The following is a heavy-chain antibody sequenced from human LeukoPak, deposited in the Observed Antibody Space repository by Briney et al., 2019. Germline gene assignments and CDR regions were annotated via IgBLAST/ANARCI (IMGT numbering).Heavy chain of an antibody. CDR2: IYYSGST. V-gene: IGHV4-39*01. J-gene: IGHJ3*02. CDR1: GGSISSSSYY. Sequence: SETLSLTCTVSGGSISSSSYYWGWIRQPPEKGLEWIGSIYYSGSTYYNPSLKSRVTISVDTSKNQFSLKLSSVTAADTAVYYCARKRGRIAVAGDAFDIWGQGTMVTVSS. D-gene: IGHD6-19*01. CDR3: ARKRGRIAVAGDAFDI.